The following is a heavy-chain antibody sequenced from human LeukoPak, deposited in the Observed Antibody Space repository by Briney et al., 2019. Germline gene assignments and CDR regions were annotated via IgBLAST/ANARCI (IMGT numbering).Heavy chain of an antibody. CDR2: TYTGGNS. J-gene: IGHJ4*02. CDR1: GFTVSSIH. D-gene: IGHD5-18*01. V-gene: IGHV3-53*05. Sequence: PGGSLRLSCAASGFTVSSIHMVWVRQAPGKGLEWVSVTYTGGNSYYADSVKGRFTISRDNSKNTPYLQMNSLRAEDTAVYYCARAPLYSYGIDYWGQGTLVTVSS. CDR3: ARAPLYSYGIDY.